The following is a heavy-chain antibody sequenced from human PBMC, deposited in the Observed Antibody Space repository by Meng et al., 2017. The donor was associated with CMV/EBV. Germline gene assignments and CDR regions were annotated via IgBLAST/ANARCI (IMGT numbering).Heavy chain of an antibody. CDR3: ARDPFSRGVVNSAFDY. CDR1: GGSISSGDYY. D-gene: IGHD3-3*01. V-gene: IGHV4-30-4*08. Sequence: SETLSLTCTVSGGSISSGDYYWSWIRQPPGKGLEWIGYIYYSGSTYYNPSLKSRVTISVDTSKNQFSLKLSSVTAADTAVYYCARDPFSRGVVNSAFDYWGQGTLVTVSS. CDR2: IYYSGST. J-gene: IGHJ4*02.